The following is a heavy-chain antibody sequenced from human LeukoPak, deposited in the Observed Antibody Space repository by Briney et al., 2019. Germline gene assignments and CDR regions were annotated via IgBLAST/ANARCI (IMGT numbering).Heavy chain of an antibody. CDR3: ARQIVSGSMGCDF. CDR1: GGTFSSYA. CDR2: INFNSGGK. D-gene: IGHD2-21*01. J-gene: IGHJ4*02. V-gene: IGHV1-2*02. Sequence: GASVKVSCKASGGTFSSYAISWVRQAPGQGLEWMGWINFNSGGKIFAEKFQDRVTMARDTSISTAYMELSRLRSDDTAVYYCARQIVSGSMGCDFWGQGTLVTVSS.